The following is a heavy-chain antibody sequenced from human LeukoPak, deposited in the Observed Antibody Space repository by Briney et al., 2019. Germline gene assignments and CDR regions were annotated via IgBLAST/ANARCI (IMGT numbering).Heavy chain of an antibody. D-gene: IGHD1-26*01. V-gene: IGHV7-4-1*02. CDR1: GYTFTSYA. CDR3: ARPPYIVGATPYYYYYYMDV. CDR2: INTNTGNP. Sequence: ASVKVSCKASGYTFTSYAMNWVRQAPGQGLEWMGWINTNTGNPTYAQGFTGRFVFSLDTSVSTAYLQISSLKAEDTAVYYCARPPYIVGATPYYYYYYMDVWGKGTTVTVSS. J-gene: IGHJ6*03.